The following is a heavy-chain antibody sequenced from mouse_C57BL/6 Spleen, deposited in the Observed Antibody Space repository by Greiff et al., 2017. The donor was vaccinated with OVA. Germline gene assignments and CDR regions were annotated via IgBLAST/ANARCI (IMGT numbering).Heavy chain of an antibody. CDR3: ARDFITTVVAPGFAY. V-gene: IGHV1-53*01. CDR1: GYTFTSYW. J-gene: IGHJ3*01. Sequence: VQLQQPGTELVKPGASVKLSCKASGYTFTSYWMHWVKQRPGQGLEWIGNINPSNGGTNYNEKFKSKATLTVDKSSSTAYMQLSSLTSEDSAVYYCARDFITTVVAPGFAYWGQGTLVTVSA. D-gene: IGHD1-1*01. CDR2: INPSNGGT.